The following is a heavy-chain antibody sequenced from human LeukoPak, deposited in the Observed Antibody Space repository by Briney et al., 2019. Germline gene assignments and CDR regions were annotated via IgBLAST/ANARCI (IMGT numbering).Heavy chain of an antibody. CDR3: ASRSFGDPHNYYYYGMDV. CDR2: INPSGGST. Sequence: ASVTVSCKASGYTFTSYYMHWVRQAPGQGLEWMGLINPSGGSTSYAQKFQGRVTMTRDTSPSTVYMAVSSLRSEHTAVYYCASRSFGDPHNYYYYGMDVWGQGTTVTVSS. J-gene: IGHJ6*02. V-gene: IGHV1-46*01. CDR1: GYTFTSYY. D-gene: IGHD3-10*01.